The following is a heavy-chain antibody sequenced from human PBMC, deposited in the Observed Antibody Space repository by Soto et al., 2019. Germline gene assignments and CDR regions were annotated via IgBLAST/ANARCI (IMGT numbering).Heavy chain of an antibody. CDR1: GYSFTSYW. Sequence: GESLKISCKGSGYSFTSYWIGWVRQMPGKGLEWMGIIYPGDSDTRYSPSFQGQVTISADKSISTAYLQWSSLKASDTAMYYCARHGVVVAAADYYYGMDVWGQGTKVTVSS. J-gene: IGHJ6*02. D-gene: IGHD2-15*01. CDR2: IYPGDSDT. V-gene: IGHV5-51*01. CDR3: ARHGVVVAAADYYYGMDV.